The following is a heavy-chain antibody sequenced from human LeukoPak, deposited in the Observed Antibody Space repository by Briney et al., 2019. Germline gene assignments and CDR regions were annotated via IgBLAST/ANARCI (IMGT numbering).Heavy chain of an antibody. V-gene: IGHV1-2*02. J-gene: IGHJ4*02. Sequence: ASVKVSCKASEYTFTAYYIHWVRQAPGQGLEWMGWIDPNNGRTNYAQKFQGRVTMTRDTSNSTAYMDLSGLTSDDTAVYYCARDCCGYTLGCRGRDYWGQGTQVTVSS. D-gene: IGHD5-18*01. CDR2: IDPNNGRT. CDR3: ARDCCGYTLGCRGRDY. CDR1: EYTFTAYY.